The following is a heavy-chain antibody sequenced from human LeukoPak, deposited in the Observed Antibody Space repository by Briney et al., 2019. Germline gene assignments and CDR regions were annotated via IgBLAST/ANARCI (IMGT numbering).Heavy chain of an antibody. D-gene: IGHD6-13*01. Sequence: TGGSLTLACAASGFTFTSSNMKWVRVSTGDALDPLSFITSSSSTVYYADSVKGRFTISRDNAKNSLYLQMNSLRDEDTAVYYRARGRTSSWYFDYWGQGTLVTVSS. J-gene: IGHJ4*02. CDR1: GFTFTSSN. CDR2: ITSSSSTV. CDR3: ARGRTSSWYFDY. V-gene: IGHV3-48*02.